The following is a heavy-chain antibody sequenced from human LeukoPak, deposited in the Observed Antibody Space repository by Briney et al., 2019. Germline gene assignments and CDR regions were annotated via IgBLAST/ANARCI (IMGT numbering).Heavy chain of an antibody. CDR2: IYSGGST. CDR1: GFTLSSNY. V-gene: IGHV3-53*01. CDR3: ARVSGYGDHGFDY. J-gene: IGHJ4*02. D-gene: IGHD4-17*01. Sequence: PGGSLRLSCAASGFTLSSNYMSWVRQAPGKGLEWVSVIYSGGSTYYPDSVKGRFTISRDNSKNTLYLQMNSLRAEDTAVYYCARVSGYGDHGFDYWGQGTLVTVSS.